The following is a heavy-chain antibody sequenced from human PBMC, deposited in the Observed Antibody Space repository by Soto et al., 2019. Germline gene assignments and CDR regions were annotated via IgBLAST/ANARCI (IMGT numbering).Heavy chain of an antibody. V-gene: IGHV4-39*01. CDR3: ARQCRDVNCHWFAP. D-gene: IGHD2-15*01. J-gene: IGHJ5*02. Sequence: QLQLQESGPGLVKPSETLSLTCTVSSGSISSTIYSWDWIRQPPGKGLEWIESIFYSGSTYYNPSLQSRVTISVDTSKHQFSLTLNAVTAADTAVYYCARQCRDVNCHWFAPWGEGTMVTVSA. CDR2: IFYSGST. CDR1: SGSISSTIYS.